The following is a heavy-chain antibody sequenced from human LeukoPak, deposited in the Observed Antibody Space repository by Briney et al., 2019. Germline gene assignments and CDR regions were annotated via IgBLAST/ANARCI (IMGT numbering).Heavy chain of an antibody. D-gene: IGHD2-2*01. Sequence: SEPLSLTCTVSGGSVSSADYYWSWIRQPPGKGLEWIGYIYFTGSIYHNPSLSGRITISLDTSKNQFSLKLNSVTAADTAVFYCAILGPSGIVVVPARGAFDIWGQGTMVTVSS. CDR3: AILGPSGIVVVPARGAFDI. CDR2: IYFTGSI. V-gene: IGHV4-30-4*01. J-gene: IGHJ3*02. CDR1: GGSVSSADYY.